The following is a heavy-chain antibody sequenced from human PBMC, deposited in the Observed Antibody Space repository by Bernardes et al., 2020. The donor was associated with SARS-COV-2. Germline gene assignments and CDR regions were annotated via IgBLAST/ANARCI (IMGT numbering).Heavy chain of an antibody. CDR2: ITGSGGST. CDR3: CVTKVTSTMVDNHYGLDV. V-gene: IGHV3-23*01. Sequence: GGSLRLSCAASGFTFSTYAMNWVRQAPGKGLEWVSVITGSGGSTHYADSVKGRFTISRDNSKNTLYLQMNSLRAEDRAVYYCCVTKVTSTMVDNHYGLDVWGQGTTVTVSS. J-gene: IGHJ6*02. CDR1: GFTFSTYA. D-gene: IGHD3-10*01.